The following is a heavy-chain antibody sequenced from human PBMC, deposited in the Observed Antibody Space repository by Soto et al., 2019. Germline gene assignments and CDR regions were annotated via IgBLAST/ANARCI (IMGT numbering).Heavy chain of an antibody. J-gene: IGHJ6*02. D-gene: IGHD2-21*02. CDR2: ISAYNGNT. Sequence: QVQLVQSGAEVKKPGASVKVSCKASGYTFTSYGISWVRQAPGQGLEWMGWISAYNGNTNYAQKLQGRATLTTDTSTRTPYIEWKRMRSDDTTVYYFASSYCGGDCYSVYYYYGMDVWGQGNTVTVSS. CDR1: GYTFTSYG. CDR3: ASSYCGGDCYSVYYYYGMDV. V-gene: IGHV1-18*01.